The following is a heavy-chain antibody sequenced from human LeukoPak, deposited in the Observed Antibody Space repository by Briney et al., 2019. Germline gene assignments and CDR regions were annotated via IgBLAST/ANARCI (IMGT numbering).Heavy chain of an antibody. CDR1: GGSFSGYY. D-gene: IGHD1-26*01. Sequence: PSETLSLTCAVYGGSFSGYYWSWIRQPPGKGLEGIGEINHSGSTNYNPSLKSRVTISVDTSKNQFSLKLSSVTAADTAVYYCARGVAISTADYWGQGTLVTVSS. V-gene: IGHV4-34*01. CDR3: ARGVAISTADY. J-gene: IGHJ4*02. CDR2: INHSGST.